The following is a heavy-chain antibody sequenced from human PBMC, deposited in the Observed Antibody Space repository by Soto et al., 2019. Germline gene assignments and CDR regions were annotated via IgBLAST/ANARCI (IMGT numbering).Heavy chain of an antibody. D-gene: IGHD1-1*01. CDR1: GFTFSSYA. J-gene: IGHJ5*02. CDR3: ARGYNWNGVNWFDP. V-gene: IGHV3-23*01. CDR2: ISGSGGST. Sequence: PGGSLRLSCAASGFTFSSYAMSWVRQAPGKGLEWVSAISGSGGSTYYADSVKGRFTISRDNSKNTLYLQMNSLRAEDTAVYYCARGYNWNGVNWFDPWGQGTLVTVSS.